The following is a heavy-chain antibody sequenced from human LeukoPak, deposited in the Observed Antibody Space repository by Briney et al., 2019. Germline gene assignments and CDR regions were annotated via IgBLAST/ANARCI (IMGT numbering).Heavy chain of an antibody. Sequence: GGSLRLSCAASGFIFSDFYMSWVRQAPGKGLEWVANIKQDGSEINYVDSVKGRFTISRDNAKNSLYLQMKSLRAEDTAVYYCARGMGAPDYWGQGTLVTVSS. CDR1: GFIFSDFY. V-gene: IGHV3-7*04. J-gene: IGHJ4*02. CDR3: ARGMGAPDY. D-gene: IGHD1-26*01. CDR2: IKQDGSEI.